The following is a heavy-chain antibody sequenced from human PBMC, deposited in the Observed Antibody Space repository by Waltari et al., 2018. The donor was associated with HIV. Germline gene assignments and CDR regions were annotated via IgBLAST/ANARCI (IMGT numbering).Heavy chain of an antibody. CDR3: VKEHQYSHTWYSFYGMDV. V-gene: IGHV3-23*01. Sequence: EVQLLESGGGLVQPGGSLRLSCEASGFTFSNYAFNWVRQAPGKGLEWVSAIRGSGYSTYYADSVKGRLTISRDNSKNKLYLQMNSLRAEDTAVYFCVKEHQYSHTWYSFYGMDVWGQGTTVTVSS. CDR1: GFTFSNYA. J-gene: IGHJ6*02. CDR2: IRGSGYST. D-gene: IGHD6-13*01.